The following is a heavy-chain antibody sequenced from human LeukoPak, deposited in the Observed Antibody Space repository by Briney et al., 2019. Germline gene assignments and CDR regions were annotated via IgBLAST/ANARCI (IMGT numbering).Heavy chain of an antibody. D-gene: IGHD4-23*01. J-gene: IGHJ3*02. CDR3: AKDPTGDYVGAFEI. Sequence: PGGSLRLSCAASGFSFTSFAMSWVRQAPGGGLHLVSATSRSGGSTYYADSVKGRFTISRDSSTNTLYLQMVSLRAEDTAIYYCAKDPTGDYVGAFEIWGHGTVVTVSS. CDR2: TSRSGGST. V-gene: IGHV3-23*01. CDR1: GFSFTSFA.